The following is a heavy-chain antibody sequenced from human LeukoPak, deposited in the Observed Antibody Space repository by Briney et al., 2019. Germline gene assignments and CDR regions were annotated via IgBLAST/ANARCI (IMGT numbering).Heavy chain of an antibody. CDR1: GGSFSGYY. J-gene: IGHJ4*02. Sequence: PSETLSPTCPVYGGSFSGYYWGWISQHPGKGRGWIGEINHSGINTYNPSLKGRVPLPVTTSKNQFFLKLSSVTAADTAVYYCARAYSSRNFDYWGQGTLVTVSS. CDR2: INHSGIN. V-gene: IGHV4-34*01. CDR3: ARAYSSRNFDY. D-gene: IGHD6-13*01.